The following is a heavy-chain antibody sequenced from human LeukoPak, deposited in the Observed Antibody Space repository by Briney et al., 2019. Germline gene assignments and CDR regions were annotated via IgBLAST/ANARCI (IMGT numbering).Heavy chain of an antibody. D-gene: IGHD6-19*01. J-gene: IGHJ4*02. V-gene: IGHV4-34*01. CDR3: ARDRAVAGTLHFDY. CDR1: GGSFSGYY. CDR2: INHSGST. Sequence: SETLSLTCAVYGGSFSGYYWSWIRQPPGKGLEWIGEINHSGSTNYNPSLKSRVTISVDTSKNQFSLKLSSVTAADTAVYYCARDRAVAGTLHFDYWGQGTLVTVSS.